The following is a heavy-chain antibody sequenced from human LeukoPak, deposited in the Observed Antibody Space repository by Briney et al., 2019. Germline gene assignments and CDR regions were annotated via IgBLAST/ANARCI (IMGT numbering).Heavy chain of an antibody. CDR3: ARHNPLWGY. CDR2: IWYDGSNK. Sequence: GRSLRLSCAASGFTFSSYGMHWVRQAPGKGLEWVSLIWYDGSNKYYADSVKGRFTISRDNSKNTLNLQMNSLRAEDTALYYCARHNPLWGYWGQGTLVTVSS. D-gene: IGHD1-14*01. V-gene: IGHV3-33*01. J-gene: IGHJ4*02. CDR1: GFTFSSYG.